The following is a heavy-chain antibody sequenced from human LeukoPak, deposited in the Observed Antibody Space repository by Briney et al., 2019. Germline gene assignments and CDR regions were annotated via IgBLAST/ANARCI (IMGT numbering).Heavy chain of an antibody. CDR1: GFTFDDYA. D-gene: IGHD5-24*01. Sequence: PGGSLRLSCAASGFTFDDYAMYWVGQVPGKGLEWVSGISWNSGTIGYADSVKGRFTISRDNAKTSLYLQMNSLRAEDMALYYCARDRRDGYFGDAFDIWGQGTMVTVSS. J-gene: IGHJ3*02. CDR2: ISWNSGTI. CDR3: ARDRRDGYFGDAFDI. V-gene: IGHV3-9*03.